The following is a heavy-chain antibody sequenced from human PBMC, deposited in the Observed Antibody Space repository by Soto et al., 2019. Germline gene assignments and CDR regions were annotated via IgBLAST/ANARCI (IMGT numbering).Heavy chain of an antibody. J-gene: IGHJ3*02. CDR3: APHVYCSGGTCHYDAFAI. CDR1: GFSFGNYM. V-gene: IGHV3-23*01. Sequence: EVQLLESGGGLVQPGESLRLSCAVSGFSFGNYMMTWVRQAPGKGLEWVSTISDGGDSTYYADSAKGRFTITRDNSKNTVYLQMDSLGAEDTAVYYCAPHVYCSGGTCHYDAFAIRGQGTMVTVSS. CDR2: ISDGGDST. D-gene: IGHD2-15*01.